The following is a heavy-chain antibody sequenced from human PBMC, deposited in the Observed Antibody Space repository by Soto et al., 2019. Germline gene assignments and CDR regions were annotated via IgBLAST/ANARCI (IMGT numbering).Heavy chain of an antibody. V-gene: IGHV3-7*01. J-gene: IGHJ6*02. D-gene: IGHD1-1*01. Sequence: PGGSLRLSCAASGFTFSSYWMSWVRQAPGKGLEWVANIKQDGSEKYYVDSVKGRFTISRDNAKNSLYLQMNSLRAEDTAVYYCARDLGGTSRSKRSAGYYYGMDVWGQGTTVTVSS. CDR1: GFTFSSYW. CDR3: ARDLGGTSRSKRSAGYYYGMDV. CDR2: IKQDGSEK.